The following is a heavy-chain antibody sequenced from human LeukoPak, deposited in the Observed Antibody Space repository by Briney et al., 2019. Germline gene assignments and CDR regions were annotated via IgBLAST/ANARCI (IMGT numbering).Heavy chain of an antibody. J-gene: IGHJ4*02. CDR2: IRGSAGNA. V-gene: IGHV3-23*01. CDR1: GFIFSNNG. D-gene: IGHD2-21*01. CDR3: AKAVGVVYMGIDF. Sequence: GSLRLSCAASGFIFSNNGMSWVRQAPGRGLEWVSSIRGSAGNAYYADSVKGRFTISRDDSRNRLYLQMSSLRAEDTAMYYCAKAVGVVYMGIDFWGQGALVTVSS.